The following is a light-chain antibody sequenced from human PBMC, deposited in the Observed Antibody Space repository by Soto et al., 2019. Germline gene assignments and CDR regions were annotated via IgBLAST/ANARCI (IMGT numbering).Light chain of an antibody. CDR2: DAS. J-gene: IGKJ3*01. V-gene: IGKV3-20*01. Sequence: EIVLTQSPDTLSLSPGERATLSCRASQSVDSNYLAWYQQKPGQAPRVLIYDASIRATGIPDRFSGSGSGTDFTLTISRLEPEDSAIYYCQQYSSWPFTFGPGTKVDIK. CDR3: QQYSSWPFT. CDR1: QSVDSNY.